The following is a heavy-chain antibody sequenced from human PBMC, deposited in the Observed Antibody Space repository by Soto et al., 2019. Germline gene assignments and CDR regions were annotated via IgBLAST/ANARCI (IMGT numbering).Heavy chain of an antibody. CDR1: GGTFSSYA. V-gene: IGHV1-69*13. CDR3: AREGGVSNTPGP. D-gene: IGHD1-26*01. J-gene: IGHJ5*02. CDR2: IIPIFGTA. Sequence: ASVKVSCKASGGTFSSYAISWVRQAPGQGLEWMGGIIPIFGTANYAQKFQGRVTITADESTSTAYMELSSLRSEDTAVYYCAREGGVSNTPGPWGQGTLVTVSS.